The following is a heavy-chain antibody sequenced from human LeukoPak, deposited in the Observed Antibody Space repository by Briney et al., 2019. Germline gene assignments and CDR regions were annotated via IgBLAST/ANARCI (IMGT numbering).Heavy chain of an antibody. CDR2: IYYSGGT. CDR1: GGSISSGDHY. V-gene: IGHV4-30-4*01. D-gene: IGHD3-16*01. CDR3: ARVPSALGAPDY. Sequence: SQTLSLTCTVSGGSISSGDHYWSWIRQPPGKGLEWIGYIYYSGGTYYNPSLKSRVTISVDTSKNQFSLKLSSVTAADTAVYYCARVPSALGAPDYWGQGTLVTVSS. J-gene: IGHJ4*02.